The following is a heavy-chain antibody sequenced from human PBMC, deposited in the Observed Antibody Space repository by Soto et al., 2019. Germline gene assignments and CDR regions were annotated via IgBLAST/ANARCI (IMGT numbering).Heavy chain of an antibody. Sequence: QVQLQQWGAGLLNPSETLSLRCVVSGGSFSGYYWTWLRQPPGKRPEWIGEITHSGRPTYNPSLESRVIISIDTTENQFSLRLTSVTAADTAVYYCARGRITMIRGGYFDFWGQGTLVNVSS. D-gene: IGHD3-10*01. CDR1: GGSFSGYY. J-gene: IGHJ4*02. CDR2: ITHSGRP. V-gene: IGHV4-34*01. CDR3: ARGRITMIRGGYFDF.